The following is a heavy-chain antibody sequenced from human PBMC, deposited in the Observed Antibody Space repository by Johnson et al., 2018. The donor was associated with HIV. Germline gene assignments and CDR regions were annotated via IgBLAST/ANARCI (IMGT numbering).Heavy chain of an antibody. D-gene: IGHD3-10*01. CDR2: IRYDGSNK. V-gene: IGHV3-30*02. J-gene: IGHJ3*02. CDR1: GFTFSSYG. CDR3: AKSTQASIVRESGPYGAFDI. Sequence: QMLLVESGGGVVQPGGSLRLSCAASGFTFSSYGMHWVRQAPGKGLEWVAFIRYDGSNKYYADSVKGRFTISRDNSKNTLNLQMNSLRPEDTALYYCAKSTQASIVRESGPYGAFDIWGLGTMVTVSS.